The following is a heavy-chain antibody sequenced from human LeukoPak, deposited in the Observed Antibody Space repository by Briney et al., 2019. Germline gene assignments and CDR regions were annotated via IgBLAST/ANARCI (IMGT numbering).Heavy chain of an antibody. D-gene: IGHD1-1*01. Sequence: PSETLSLTCTVSGFSISSGYYWGWFRQPPGQGLEWIGSIYHSGSTYYNLSFKSRVTISLNTSKNYFSLKLNSVTAADTAVYYCARGSTTGTTSYFDPWGQGTLVTVSS. CDR2: IYHSGST. J-gene: IGHJ5*02. CDR3: ARGSTTGTTSYFDP. V-gene: IGHV4-38-2*02. CDR1: GFSISSGYY.